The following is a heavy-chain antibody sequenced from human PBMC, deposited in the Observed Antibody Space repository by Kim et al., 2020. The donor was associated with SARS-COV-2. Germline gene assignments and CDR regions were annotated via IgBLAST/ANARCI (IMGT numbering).Heavy chain of an antibody. CDR2: IWWSVRNL. CDR1: GFTFNGYA. Sequence: GGSLRLSCAASGFTFNGYAVHWVRQASGKGLEWVALIWWSVRNLSYADSVVDGFTIITDNASKTLEHQLINRMTDDTAVVYCSLDYDSSGRRSFWG. V-gene: IGHV3-30*02. J-gene: IGHJ2*01. CDR3: SLDYDSSGRRSF. D-gene: IGHD3-3*01.